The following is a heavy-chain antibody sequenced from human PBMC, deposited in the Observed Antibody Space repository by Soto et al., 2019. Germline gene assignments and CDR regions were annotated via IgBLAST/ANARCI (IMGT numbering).Heavy chain of an antibody. Sequence: SVKVSCKASGFTFTSSAMQWVRQARGQRLEWIGWIVVGSGNTNYAQKFQERVTITRDMSTSTAYMELSSLRSEDTAVYYCAADVRSVTNGKTPIPDFDYWGPGPLVPVSP. CDR1: GFTFTSSA. D-gene: IGHD1-1*01. CDR3: AADVRSVTNGKTPIPDFDY. J-gene: IGHJ4*02. CDR2: IVVGSGNT. V-gene: IGHV1-58*02.